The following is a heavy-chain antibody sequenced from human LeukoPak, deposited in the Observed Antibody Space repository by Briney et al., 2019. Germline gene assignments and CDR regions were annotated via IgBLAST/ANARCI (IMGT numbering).Heavy chain of an antibody. J-gene: IGHJ6*03. CDR2: IRSKAYGGTT. CDR1: GFTFGDYA. CDR3: TRDSISRTGTLWSYYYYYMDV. V-gene: IGHV3-49*04. D-gene: IGHD1-7*01. Sequence: GGSLRLSCTASGFTFGDYAMSWVRQAPGKGLEWVGFIRSKAYGGTTEYAASVKGRFTISRDDSKSIAYLQMNSLKTEDTAVYYCTRDSISRTGTLWSYYYYYMDVWGKGTTVTISS.